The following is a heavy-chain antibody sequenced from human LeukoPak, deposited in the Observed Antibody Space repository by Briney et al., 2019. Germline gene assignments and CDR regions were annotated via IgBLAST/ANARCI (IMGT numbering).Heavy chain of an antibody. CDR1: GGTFSSYT. D-gene: IGHD6-13*01. CDR2: IIPIFGTA. V-gene: IGHV1-69*05. CDR3: ARAGSSYDAFDI. J-gene: IGHJ3*02. Sequence: SVKVSCKASGGTFSSYTISWVRQAPGQGLEWMGGIIPIFGTAKYAQKFQGRVTITTDESTSTAYMELSSLRSEDTAVYYCARAGSSYDAFDIWGQGTMVTVSS.